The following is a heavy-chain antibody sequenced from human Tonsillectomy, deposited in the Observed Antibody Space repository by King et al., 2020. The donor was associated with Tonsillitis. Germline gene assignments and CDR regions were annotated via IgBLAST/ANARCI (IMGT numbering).Heavy chain of an antibody. Sequence: QLVQSGAEVKKPGESLKISCKGSGYSFTKYWIAWVRQMPGKGLEWMGIVYPGDSDTRYSPSFQGQVTISADKSISTAYLQWSSLKASDTAMYYCARQSADFSSGPDALNIWGQGTMVTVSP. CDR2: VYPGDSDT. CDR1: GYSFTKYW. J-gene: IGHJ3*02. V-gene: IGHV5-51*01. D-gene: IGHD6-19*01. CDR3: ARQSADFSSGPDALNI.